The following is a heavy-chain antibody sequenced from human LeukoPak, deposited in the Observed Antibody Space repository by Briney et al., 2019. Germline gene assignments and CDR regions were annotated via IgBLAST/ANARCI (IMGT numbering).Heavy chain of an antibody. J-gene: IGHJ4*02. D-gene: IGHD3-3*01. V-gene: IGHV3-66*02. CDR3: ARDAVTIFGVVGYFDY. CDR2: IYSGGST. Sequence: PGGSLRLSCAASGFTVSSNYTRWVRQAPGKGLEWVSVIYSGGSTYYADSVKGRFTISRDNSKNTLYLQMNSLRAEDTAVYYCARDAVTIFGVVGYFDYWGQGTLVTVSS. CDR1: GFTVSSNY.